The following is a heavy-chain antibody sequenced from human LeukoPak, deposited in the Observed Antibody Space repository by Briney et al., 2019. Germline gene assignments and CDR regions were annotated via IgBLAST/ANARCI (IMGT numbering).Heavy chain of an antibody. J-gene: IGHJ4*02. CDR2: ISSSGNTI. D-gene: IGHD3-16*01. V-gene: IGHV3-48*03. CDR1: GFTFSSYE. CDR3: ARGYIWGSYGFDY. Sequence: GGSLRLSCAASGFTFSSYEMNWVRQAPGKGLEWVSYISSSGNTIYYADSVKGGFTISRDKAKNSLYLQMNSLRAEDTAVYYCARGYIWGSYGFDYWGQGTLVTVSS.